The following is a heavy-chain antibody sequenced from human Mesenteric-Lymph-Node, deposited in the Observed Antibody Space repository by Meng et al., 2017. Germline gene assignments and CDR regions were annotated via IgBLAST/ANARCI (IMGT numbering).Heavy chain of an antibody. CDR2: ISAGIGHT. J-gene: IGHJ4*02. D-gene: IGHD3-16*01. CDR1: GYTFCSYD. V-gene: IGHV1-3*01. Sequence: ASVKVSCKASGYTFCSYDMHGVRQAPGQRLEWMGWISAGIGHTESSQKFQGRVTMTRDTSTSTLYVELSSLRSEDTAVYYCAKGGATPATDYWGQGTLVTVSS. CDR3: AKGGATPATDY.